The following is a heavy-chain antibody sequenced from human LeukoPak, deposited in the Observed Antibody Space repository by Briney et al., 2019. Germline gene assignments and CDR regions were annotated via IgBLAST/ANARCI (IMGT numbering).Heavy chain of an antibody. J-gene: IGHJ5*02. CDR2: IYTSGST. CDR1: GGSISSGSYY. D-gene: IGHD3-10*01. V-gene: IGHV4-61*02. Sequence: PSQTLSLTCTVSGGSISSGSYYWSWIRQPAGKGLEWIGRIYTSGSTNYNPSLKSRVTISVDTSKNQFSLKLSSVTAADTAVYYCARGKMVRGVTHHYRPYNWFDPWGQGTLVTVSS. CDR3: ARGKMVRGVTHHYRPYNWFDP.